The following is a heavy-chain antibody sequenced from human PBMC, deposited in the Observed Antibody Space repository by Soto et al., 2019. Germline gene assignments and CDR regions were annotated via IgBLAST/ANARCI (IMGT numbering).Heavy chain of an antibody. Sequence: GGSLRLSCAASGFTVSSNYMSWVRQAPGKGLEWVSVIYSGGSTYYADSVKGRFTISRDNSKNTLYLQMNSLRAKDTAVYYCARVGDCSSTSCYVHYYYYMDVWGKGTTVTVSS. V-gene: IGHV3-66*01. CDR1: GFTVSSNY. CDR2: IYSGGST. CDR3: ARVGDCSSTSCYVHYYYYMDV. J-gene: IGHJ6*03. D-gene: IGHD2-2*01.